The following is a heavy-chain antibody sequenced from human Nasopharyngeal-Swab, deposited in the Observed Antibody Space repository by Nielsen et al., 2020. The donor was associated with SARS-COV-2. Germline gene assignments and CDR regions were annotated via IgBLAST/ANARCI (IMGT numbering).Heavy chain of an antibody. CDR1: GFTFNNYN. CDR3: ARDGLDYDFWSAYFMDV. Sequence: GGSLRLSCAASGFTFNNYNFNWVRQATGKGLEWVSSISSSSSYIYYADSVKGRFTISRDNAKNSLYLQMNSLRAEDMAVYYCARDGLDYDFWSAYFMDVWGQGTTVTVSS. D-gene: IGHD3-3*01. V-gene: IGHV3-21*01. J-gene: IGHJ6*02. CDR2: ISSSSSYI.